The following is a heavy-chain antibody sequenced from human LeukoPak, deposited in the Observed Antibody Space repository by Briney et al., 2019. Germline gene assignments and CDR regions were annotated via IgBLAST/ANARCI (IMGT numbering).Heavy chain of an antibody. D-gene: IGHD6-13*01. Sequence: ASVKVPCKASGYTFTTYGISWVRQAPGQGPEWMGWISTYSGNTHYAQELQGRVTLTTDTSTSTAYMDLRSLRSDDTAVYHCARDGRGHWDTRIWYLGNWFDPWGQGTLVTVSS. CDR2: ISTYSGNT. CDR3: ARDGRGHWDTRIWYLGNWFDP. CDR1: GYTFTTYG. J-gene: IGHJ5*02. V-gene: IGHV1-18*01.